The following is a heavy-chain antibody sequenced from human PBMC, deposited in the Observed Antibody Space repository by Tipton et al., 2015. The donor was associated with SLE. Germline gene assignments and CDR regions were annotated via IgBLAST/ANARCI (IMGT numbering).Heavy chain of an antibody. CDR3: ARESSLRGYTYGHFDY. V-gene: IGHV3-30-3*01. D-gene: IGHD5-18*01. Sequence: SLRLSCAASGFSFSPYTMHWVRQAPGKGLEWLALKSYDGSNSYYADSVKARFTISRDNSKNTLYLLMNSLGAEDTAVYYCARESSLRGYTYGHFDYWGQGTLVTVSS. CDR2: KSYDGSNS. J-gene: IGHJ4*02. CDR1: GFSFSPYT.